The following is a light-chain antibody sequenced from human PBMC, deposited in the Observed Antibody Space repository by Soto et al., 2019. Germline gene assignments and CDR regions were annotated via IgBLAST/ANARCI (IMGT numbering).Light chain of an antibody. CDR1: SSDVGAYNS. V-gene: IGLV2-11*01. J-gene: IGLJ2*01. CDR2: DVN. CDR3: SLFVGNYPPHVA. Sequence: QSALTQPRSVSGSPGQSVTISCTGTSSDVGAYNSVSWYQQHPGRAPKLLIYDVNKGPSGVPDRFSGSKSGNTASLTISGLQAEDEAAYYCSLFVGNYPPHVAFGGGTKLTVL.